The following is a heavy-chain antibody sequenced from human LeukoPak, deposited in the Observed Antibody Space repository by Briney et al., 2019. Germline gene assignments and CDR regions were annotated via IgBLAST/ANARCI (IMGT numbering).Heavy chain of an antibody. J-gene: IGHJ6*03. CDR3: ARANYDFWSGYWTYYYYYMDV. V-gene: IGHV1-8*01. CDR2: MNPNSGNT. Sequence: GASVKVSCKASGYTFTSYDINWVRQATGQGLEWMGWMNPNSGNTGYAQKFQGRVTMTRNTSISTAYMELSSLRSEDTAVYYCARANYDFWSGYWTYYYYYMDVWGKGTTVTVSS. CDR1: GYTFTSYD. D-gene: IGHD3-3*01.